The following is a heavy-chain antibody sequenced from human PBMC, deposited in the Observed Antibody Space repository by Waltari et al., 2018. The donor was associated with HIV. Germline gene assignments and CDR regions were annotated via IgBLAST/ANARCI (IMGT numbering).Heavy chain of an antibody. Sequence: EVQLMESGGGLVQPGGSRRLSCAASGFAFVSYALTWVRPSPARGLEWVAAIDGSGTKSFYADSVKGRFTLSRDNSKNTVFLQMNSLRAADTAIYYCAKAFYEDTAYYYDFWGRGTRVTVSS. J-gene: IGHJ4*02. D-gene: IGHD3-22*01. CDR2: IDGSGTKS. CDR1: GFAFVSYA. CDR3: AKAFYEDTAYYYDF. V-gene: IGHV3-23*01.